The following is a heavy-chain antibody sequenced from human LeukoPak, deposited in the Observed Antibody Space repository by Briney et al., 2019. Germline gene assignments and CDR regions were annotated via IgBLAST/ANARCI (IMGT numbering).Heavy chain of an antibody. V-gene: IGHV4-59*01. CDR2: IYYSGST. J-gene: IGHJ3*02. CDR1: GGSISSYY. D-gene: IGHD3-22*01. CDR3: ASLSYYYDSSGYGRAFDI. Sequence: PSETLSLTCTVSGGSISSYYWSWIRQPPGKGLEWIGYIYYSGSTNYNPSLKSRVTISVDTSKNQFSLKLSSVTAADTAVYYCASLSYYYDSSGYGRAFDIWGQGTMVTVSS.